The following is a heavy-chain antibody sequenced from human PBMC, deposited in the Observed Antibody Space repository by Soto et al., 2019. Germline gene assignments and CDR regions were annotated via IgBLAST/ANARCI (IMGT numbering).Heavy chain of an antibody. CDR2: ISSSGSTI. CDR3: ARDFTIFGVVTYYGMDV. CDR1: GFTFSSYE. D-gene: IGHD3-3*01. V-gene: IGHV3-48*03. Sequence: SLRLSCAASGFTFSSYEMNWVRQAPGKGLEWVSYISSSGSTIYYADSVKGRFTISRDNAKNSLYLQMNSLRAEDTAVYYCARDFTIFGVVTYYGMDVWGQGTTVTVSS. J-gene: IGHJ6*02.